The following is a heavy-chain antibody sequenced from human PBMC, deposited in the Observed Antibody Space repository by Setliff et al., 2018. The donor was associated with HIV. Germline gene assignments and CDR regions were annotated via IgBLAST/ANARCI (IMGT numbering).Heavy chain of an antibody. CDR1: GFSFSSYW. CDR3: ATGGMAAAGPGGGHGLDV. J-gene: IGHJ6*02. Sequence: GGSLRLSCAASGFSFSSYWMHWVRQAPGKGLVWVSRINTDGSSTSYADSVKGRFTISRDNAKNTLSLQTSSLRAEDTALYYCATGGMAAAGPGGGHGLDVWGQGTTVTVSS. CDR2: INTDGSST. D-gene: IGHD6-13*01. V-gene: IGHV3-74*01.